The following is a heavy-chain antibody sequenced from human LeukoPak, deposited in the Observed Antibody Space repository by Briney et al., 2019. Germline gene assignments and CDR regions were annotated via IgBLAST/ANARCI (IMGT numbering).Heavy chain of an antibody. D-gene: IGHD2-2*01. V-gene: IGHV4-4*07. CDR2: IYNSGST. J-gene: IGHJ6*04. CDR3: ARDNPNSSTRPPSMDV. CDR1: GGSISSYY. Sequence: SETLSLTCTVSGGSISSYYWRWIRQPAGKGLEWIGRIYNSGSTNYNPSLKSRVTMSVDTSKNQFSLKLSSVTAADTAVYYCARDNPNSSTRPPSMDVWGKGTTVTVSS.